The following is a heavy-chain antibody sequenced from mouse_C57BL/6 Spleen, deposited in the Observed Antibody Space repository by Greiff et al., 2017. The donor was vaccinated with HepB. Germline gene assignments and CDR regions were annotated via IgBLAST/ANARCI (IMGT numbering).Heavy chain of an antibody. Sequence: EVKLMESGGGLVKPGGSLKLSCAASGFTFSSYAMSWVRQTPEKRLEWVATISDGGSYTYYPDNVKGRFTISRDNAKNNLYLQMSHLKSEDTAMYYCAREGNYDYDGGYYFDYWGQGTTLTVSS. J-gene: IGHJ2*01. CDR1: GFTFSSYA. CDR3: AREGNYDYDGGYYFDY. D-gene: IGHD2-4*01. V-gene: IGHV5-4*01. CDR2: ISDGGSYT.